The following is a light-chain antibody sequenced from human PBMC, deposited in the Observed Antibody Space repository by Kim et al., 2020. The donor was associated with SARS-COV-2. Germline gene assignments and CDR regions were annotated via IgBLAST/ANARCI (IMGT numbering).Light chain of an antibody. CDR3: AAWDDSLSGWV. CDR2: RNN. CDR1: SSSIGSNY. Sequence: GQRVTISGSGSSSSIGSNYRHWHQQLPGTAPKLLIYRNNQRPSGVPDRFSGSKSGTSASLAISGLRSEDEADYYCAAWDDSLSGWVFGGGTQLTVL. J-gene: IGLJ3*02. V-gene: IGLV1-47*01.